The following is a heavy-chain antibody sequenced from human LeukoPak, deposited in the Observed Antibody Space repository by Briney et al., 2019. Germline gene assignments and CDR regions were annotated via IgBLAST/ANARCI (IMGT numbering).Heavy chain of an antibody. Sequence: ASVKVSCKASGGTFSSYAISWVRQAPGQGLEWMGWINPNSGGTNYAQKFQGRVTMTRDTSISTAYMELSRLRSDDTAVYYCARVGLTMVRGVKGWFDPWGQGTLVTVSS. J-gene: IGHJ5*02. CDR2: INPNSGGT. CDR1: GGTFSSYA. D-gene: IGHD3-10*01. V-gene: IGHV1-2*02. CDR3: ARVGLTMVRGVKGWFDP.